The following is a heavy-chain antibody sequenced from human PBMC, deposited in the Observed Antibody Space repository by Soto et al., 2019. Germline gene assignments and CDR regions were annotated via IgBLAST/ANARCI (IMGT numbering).Heavy chain of an antibody. CDR3: ARQENS. CDR1: GVSISSSTQY. J-gene: IGHJ1*01. CDR2: IYQSGRT. Sequence: QLQLQESGPGLVKPSETLSLTCTVSGVSISSSTQYWGWIRQPPGKGLEWIGSIYQSGRTYYNPSFKSRVSISVDPSKNQFSLILDSVTAADTAVYYCARQENSWGQGTLITVSS. V-gene: IGHV4-39*01.